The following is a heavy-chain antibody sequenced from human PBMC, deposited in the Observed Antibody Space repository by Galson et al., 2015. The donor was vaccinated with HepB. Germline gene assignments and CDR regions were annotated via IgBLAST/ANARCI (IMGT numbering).Heavy chain of an antibody. J-gene: IGHJ4*02. CDR1: GGSISSSSYY. Sequence: QVQLQESGPGLVKPSQTLSLTCTVSGGSISSSSYYWGWIRQPPGKGLEWIGSIYYSGSTYYNPSLKSRVTISVDTSKNQFSLKLSSVTAADTAVYYCARREEITMIVAEPSFFDYWGQGTLVTVSS. V-gene: IGHV4-39*01. CDR2: IYYSGST. D-gene: IGHD3-22*01. CDR3: ARREEITMIVAEPSFFDY.